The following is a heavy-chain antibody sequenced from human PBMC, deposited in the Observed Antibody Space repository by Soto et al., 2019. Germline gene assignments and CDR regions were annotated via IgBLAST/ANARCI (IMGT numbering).Heavy chain of an antibody. D-gene: IGHD2-8*01. CDR2: ISGSGGST. J-gene: IGHJ4*02. CDR3: AKPLKMVYEWSHYYDY. CDR1: GFTFSSYA. Sequence: PGGSLRLSCAASGFTFSSYAMSWVRQAPGKGLEWVSAISGSGGSTYYADSVKGRFTISRDNSKNTLYLQMNSLRAEDTAVYYCAKPLKMVYEWSHYYDYWSQGTLVTVSS. V-gene: IGHV3-23*01.